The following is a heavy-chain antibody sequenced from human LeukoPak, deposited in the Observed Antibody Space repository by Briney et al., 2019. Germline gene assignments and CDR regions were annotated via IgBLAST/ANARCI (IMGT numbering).Heavy chain of an antibody. D-gene: IGHD2-2*01. CDR3: ASLPAAILPNYYYGMDV. V-gene: IGHV3-30*04. J-gene: IGHJ6*04. CDR1: GFTFGSYA. Sequence: GGSLRLSCAASGFTFGSYAMHWVRQAPGKGLEWVAVISYDGSNKYYADSVKGRFTISRDNSKNTLYLQMNSLRAEDTAVYYCASLPAAILPNYYYGMDVWGKGTTVTVSS. CDR2: ISYDGSNK.